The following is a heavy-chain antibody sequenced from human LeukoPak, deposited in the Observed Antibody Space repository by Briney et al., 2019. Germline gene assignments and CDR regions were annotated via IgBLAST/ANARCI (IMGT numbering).Heavy chain of an antibody. D-gene: IGHD3-22*01. CDR1: GFSLSTSGMC. CDR2: IDWDDDK. V-gene: IGHV2-70*01. CDR3: ARIRRYYDSSGYYYKLFDY. Sequence: RWSGPTLVNPTQTLTLTCTFSGFSLSTSGMCVSWIRQPPGKALEWLALIDWDDDKYYSTSLKTRLTICKDTSKNQVVLTMTNMDPVDTATYYCARIRRYYDSSGYYYKLFDYWGQGTLVTVSS. J-gene: IGHJ4*02.